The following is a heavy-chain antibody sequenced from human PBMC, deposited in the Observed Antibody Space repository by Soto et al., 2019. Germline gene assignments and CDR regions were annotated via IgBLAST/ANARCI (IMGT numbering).Heavy chain of an antibody. CDR1: GRSISSYY. D-gene: IGHD1-26*01. V-gene: IGHV4-59*08. CDR2: IYYSGST. J-gene: IGHJ4*02. CDR3: ARHSVTYYDFDY. Sequence: QVQLQESGPGVVKPSETLSLTCTVSGRSISSYYWSWIRQPPGKGVEWIGYIYYSGSTNYNPSLKSRVTISVDTSNNPFSLTLTSVPAADMAVYYCARHSVTYYDFDYWGQGTLVTVSS.